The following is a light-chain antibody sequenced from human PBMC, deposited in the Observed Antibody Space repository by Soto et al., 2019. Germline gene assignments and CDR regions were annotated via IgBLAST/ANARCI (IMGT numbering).Light chain of an antibody. J-gene: IGKJ4*01. CDR1: QSISSDY. CDR2: GAS. CDR3: QQRSNWPPGT. Sequence: EVVLTQSPDTLSLSPGERATLSCRASQSISSDYLVWYQQKPGQAPRLLIYGASSRATGIPDRFSGSGSGTDFTLTINRLEPEDFAVYYCQQRSNWPPGTFGGGTKVDIK. V-gene: IGKV3D-20*02.